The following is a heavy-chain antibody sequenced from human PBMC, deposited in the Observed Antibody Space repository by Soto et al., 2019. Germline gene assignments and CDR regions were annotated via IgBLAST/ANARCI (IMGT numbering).Heavy chain of an antibody. CDR1: AGTFSSYA. CDR2: IVPIVDTS. D-gene: IGHD5-12*01. V-gene: IGHV1-69*12. Sequence: QVRLVQSGAEVRQPASSVKVSCKTSAGTFSSYAISWGRQAPGQGLEWMGGIVPIVDTSTYAEKFQGRVTITADESTSTAYMELSRLRSDDTAIYYCVRVVAIPGYPDNWGQGTLVTVAS. J-gene: IGHJ4*02. CDR3: VRVVAIPGYPDN.